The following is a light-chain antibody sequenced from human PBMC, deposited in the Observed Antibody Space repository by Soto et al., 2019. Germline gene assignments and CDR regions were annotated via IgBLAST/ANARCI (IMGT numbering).Light chain of an antibody. CDR3: QKYHSPPLT. J-gene: IGKJ1*01. CDR2: GAI. V-gene: IGKV3-20*01. CDR1: QKSRSNY. Sequence: DIVWRQSPGTLYLSPGQRATLSCRASQKSRSNYIAWFQQKPGQPPRLLIYGAINRATGIPARFSGSGSGTEFSLTISSLEPEDFVVSYCQKYHSPPLTFGPGTKVAIQ.